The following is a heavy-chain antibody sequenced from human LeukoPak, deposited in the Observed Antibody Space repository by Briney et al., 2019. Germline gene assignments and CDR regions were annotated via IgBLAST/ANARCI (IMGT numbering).Heavy chain of an antibody. J-gene: IGHJ4*02. D-gene: IGHD1-26*01. CDR2: IYYSGST. Sequence: SETLSLTCTVSGGSISSSSYYWGWLRQPPGKGLEWIGSIYYSGSTYYNPSLKSRVTISVDTSKNQFSLKLSSVTAADTAVYYCARLGATIGAHFDYWGQGTLVTVTS. CDR1: GGSISSSSYY. CDR3: ARLGATIGAHFDY. V-gene: IGHV4-39*01.